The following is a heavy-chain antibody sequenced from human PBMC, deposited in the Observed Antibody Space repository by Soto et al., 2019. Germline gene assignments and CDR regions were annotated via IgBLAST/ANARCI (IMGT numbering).Heavy chain of an antibody. Sequence: PSETLSLTCTVSGGSISSGDYYWSWIRQPPGKGLEWIGYIYYSGSTYYNPSLKSRVTISVDTSKNQFSLKLSSVTAADTAVYYCARGYYYYYGTDVWGQGTTVTVSS. V-gene: IGHV4-30-4*01. CDR3: ARGYYYYYGTDV. CDR2: IYYSGST. D-gene: IGHD1-20*01. J-gene: IGHJ6*02. CDR1: GGSISSGDYY.